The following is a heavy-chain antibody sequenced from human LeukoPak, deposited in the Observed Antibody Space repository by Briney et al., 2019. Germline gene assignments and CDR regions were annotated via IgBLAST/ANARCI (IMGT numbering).Heavy chain of an antibody. V-gene: IGHV3-43*01. CDR1: GFTFDDYT. CDR2: ISWDGGST. Sequence: LAGGSLRLSCAASGFTFDDYTMHWVRQAPGKGLEWVSLISWDGGSTYYADSVKGRFTISRDNSKNSLYLQMNSLRAEDTAVYYCARGGSSWYVLPIDYWGQGTLVTVSS. D-gene: IGHD6-13*01. CDR3: ARGGSSWYVLPIDY. J-gene: IGHJ4*02.